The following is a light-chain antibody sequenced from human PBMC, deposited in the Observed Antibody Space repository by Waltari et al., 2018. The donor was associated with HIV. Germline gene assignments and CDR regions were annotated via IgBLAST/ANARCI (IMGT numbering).Light chain of an antibody. CDR1: QSVRSL. CDR2: DAS. J-gene: IGKJ4*01. CDR3: QQRSNWPLT. Sequence: EIVLTKSPATLSLSPGERATPSCGASQSVRSLIAWYQQKPGQAPRLLIYDASNRATGIPARFSGSGSGTDYTLTISSLEPEDFVVYYCQQRSNWPLTFGGGTKVEIK. V-gene: IGKV3-11*01.